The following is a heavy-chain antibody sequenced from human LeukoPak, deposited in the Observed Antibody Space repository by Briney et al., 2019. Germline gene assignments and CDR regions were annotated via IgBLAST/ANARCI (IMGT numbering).Heavy chain of an antibody. Sequence: GGSLRLSCAASGFTFSNYGMNWVRQAPGKGLEWVSGITGRGENTYYADSVKGRFTISRDNSKNTLYLQMNSLRAEDTAVYYCAKTGGYSGYDGYFDYWGQGTLVTVSS. J-gene: IGHJ4*02. V-gene: IGHV3-23*01. D-gene: IGHD5-12*01. CDR3: AKTGGYSGYDGYFDY. CDR2: ITGRGENT. CDR1: GFTFSNYG.